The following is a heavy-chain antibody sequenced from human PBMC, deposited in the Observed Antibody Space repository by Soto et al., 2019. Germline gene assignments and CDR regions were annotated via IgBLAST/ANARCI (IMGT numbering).Heavy chain of an antibody. CDR3: VGGQFYFDY. V-gene: IGHV3-30*03. CDR1: GFPFTSYG. Sequence: QVQLVESGGGVVQPGRSLRLSCAASGFPFTSYGMHWVREGPGKGLEWLAVISYDGSNKFYADSVKGRFTISRDNSKNTLYLQMNSLIHEDTALYYCVGGQFYFDYRGQGTLVIVSS. J-gene: IGHJ4*02. D-gene: IGHD3-10*01. CDR2: ISYDGSNK.